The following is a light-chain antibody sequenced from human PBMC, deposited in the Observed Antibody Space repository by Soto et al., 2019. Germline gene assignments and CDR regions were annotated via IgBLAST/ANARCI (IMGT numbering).Light chain of an antibody. Sequence: ETVMTQSPATLSVSPGERVTLSCRASQSVSSNLAWYQQKPGQAPRLLIYGASTRATGIPARFSGSGSGTEFTLTISSLQSEDFAVYYCQQYNNWPTWTFGQGTKVEIK. CDR1: QSVSSN. J-gene: IGKJ1*01. CDR3: QQYNNWPTWT. V-gene: IGKV3-15*01. CDR2: GAS.